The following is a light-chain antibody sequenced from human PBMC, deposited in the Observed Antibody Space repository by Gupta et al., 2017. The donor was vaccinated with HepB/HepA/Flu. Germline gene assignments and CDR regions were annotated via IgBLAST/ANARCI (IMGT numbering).Light chain of an antibody. Sequence: QSALTQPASVSGSPGQSITISCTGTSSDVGSYDLVSWYQQHPGKAPNLIIYEVRQRPSGVSNRFSGSKSGDTASLRISGHQAEDEADYYCCSYGKNDNVLFGGGTKVTVL. CDR1: SSDVGSYDL. V-gene: IGLV2-23*02. CDR3: CSYGKNDNVL. J-gene: IGLJ2*01. CDR2: EVR.